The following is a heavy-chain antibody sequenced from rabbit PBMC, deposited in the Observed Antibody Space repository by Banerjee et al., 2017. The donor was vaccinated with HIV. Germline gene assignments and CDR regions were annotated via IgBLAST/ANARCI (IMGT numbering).Heavy chain of an antibody. V-gene: IGHV1S40*01. J-gene: IGHJ4*01. Sequence: WVRQAPGKGLEWIACINTSSSGSTYYASWAKGRFTITRSTSLNTVTLQMTSLTAADTATYFCGRDLAGVIGWNFNLWGQGTLVTVS. CDR2: INTSSSGST. CDR3: GRDLAGVIGWNFNL. D-gene: IGHD4-1*01.